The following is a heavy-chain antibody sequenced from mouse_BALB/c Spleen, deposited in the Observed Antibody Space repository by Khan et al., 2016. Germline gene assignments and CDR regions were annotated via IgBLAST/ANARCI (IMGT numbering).Heavy chain of an antibody. CDR1: GYTFTSYY. CDR3: ASPSMGY. Sequence: QVQLQQPGAELVKPGASVKLSCKPSGYTFTSYYMHWVKQRPGQGLQRIAQINPSNGATNFNEKFKSKATLTVDKSSSTAYMQLSSRACGDAAVYYCASPSMGYWGEGTSVTVSS. CDR2: INPSNGAT. V-gene: IGHV1S81*02. J-gene: IGHJ4*01.